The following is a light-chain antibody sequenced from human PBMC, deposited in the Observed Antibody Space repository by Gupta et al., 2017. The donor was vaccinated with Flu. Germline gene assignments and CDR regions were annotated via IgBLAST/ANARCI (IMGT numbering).Light chain of an antibody. CDR1: NIGRKS. CDR3: QVWDSSSPHPVV. J-gene: IGLJ2*01. Sequence: SYVLTQPPSVSVAPGQPATIRCGGDNIGRKSVHWYPQLPGQAPVLVVYDDTDRPSGIPARFSGSNSGNTATLTIVRVEAGDEADYYCQVWDSSSPHPVVFGGGTNLAVL. V-gene: IGLV3-21*02. CDR2: DDT.